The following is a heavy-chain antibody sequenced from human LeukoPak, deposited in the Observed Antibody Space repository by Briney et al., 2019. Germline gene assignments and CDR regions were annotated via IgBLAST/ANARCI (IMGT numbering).Heavy chain of an antibody. CDR1: GGSFSGYY. CDR3: ARLPLPHQYYFDY. Sequence: SETLSLTCAVYGGSFSGYYWSWIRQPPGKGLEWIGEINHSGSTNYNPSLKSRVTISVDTSKNQFSLKLSSVTAADTAVYCCARLPLPHQYYFDYWGQGTLVTVSS. D-gene: IGHD1-26*01. CDR2: INHSGST. V-gene: IGHV4-34*01. J-gene: IGHJ4*02.